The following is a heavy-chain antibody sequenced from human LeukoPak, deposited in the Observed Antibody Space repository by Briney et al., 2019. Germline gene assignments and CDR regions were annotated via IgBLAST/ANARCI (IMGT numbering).Heavy chain of an antibody. CDR1: GFTFSSYG. J-gene: IGHJ4*02. CDR3: AKAASYGVQPYYFDY. D-gene: IGHD4-17*01. Sequence: GGSLRLSCAASGFTFSSYGMHWVRQAPGKGLEWVAFIRYDGSNKYYADSVKGQFTISRDNSKNTLYLQMNSLRAEDTAVYYCAKAASYGVQPYYFDYWGQGTLVTVSS. CDR2: IRYDGSNK. V-gene: IGHV3-30*02.